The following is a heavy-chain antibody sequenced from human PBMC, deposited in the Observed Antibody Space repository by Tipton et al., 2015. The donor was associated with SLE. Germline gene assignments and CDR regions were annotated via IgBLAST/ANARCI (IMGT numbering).Heavy chain of an antibody. CDR1: GYSLYSGYY. V-gene: IGHV4-38-2*01. CDR2: VYHSGST. Sequence: TLSLTCAVSGYSLYSGYYWGWIRQPPGKGLEWIGSVYHSGSTYYNPSLKSRVTISVDTSKNQFALKLSSVTAADTAVYYCASDQLGIKFDDWGQGTLVTVSS. J-gene: IGHJ4*01. CDR3: ASDQLGIKFDD. D-gene: IGHD7-27*01.